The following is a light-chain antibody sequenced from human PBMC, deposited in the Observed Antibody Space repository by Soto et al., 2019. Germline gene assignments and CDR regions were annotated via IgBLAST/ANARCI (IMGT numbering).Light chain of an antibody. CDR2: AAS. CDR1: QSVTVNS. Sequence: EIPLTQSPSTLSLSPGEGVTLSCRARQSVTVNSLAWYQQKPGQAPRLLIDAASTRAAAVPGRFTGSGSGPDFALTTSRLKTEDFGVYHCQQYGDSPLTSGPGTKVDIK. V-gene: IGKV3-20*01. J-gene: IGKJ3*01. CDR3: QQYGDSPLT.